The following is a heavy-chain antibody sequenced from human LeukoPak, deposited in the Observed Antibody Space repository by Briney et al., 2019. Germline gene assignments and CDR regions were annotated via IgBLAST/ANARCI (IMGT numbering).Heavy chain of an antibody. CDR2: IYYSGST. D-gene: IGHD6-19*01. CDR3: SRQRNGGSGWYSLSFDY. J-gene: IGHJ4*02. V-gene: IGHV4-39*01. CDR1: GGSISSSSYY. Sequence: SETLSLTCTVSGGSISSSSYYWGWIRQPPGKGLEWIGSIYYSGSTHYNPSLKSRVTISVDTSKNQFSLKLSSMTAADTAIYYCSRQRNGGSGWYSLSFDYWDQGTLVTVSS.